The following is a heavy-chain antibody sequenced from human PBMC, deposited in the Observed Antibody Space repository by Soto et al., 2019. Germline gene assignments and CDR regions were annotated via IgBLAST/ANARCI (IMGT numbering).Heavy chain of an antibody. CDR1: GFTFSSYW. CDR2: INSDGSST. J-gene: IGHJ5*02. Sequence: EVQLVESGGGLVQPGGSLRLSCAASGFTFSSYWMHWVRQAPGKGLVWVSRINSDGSSTSYADSVNGRFTISRDNAKNTLYLQMNSLGAEDTAVYYCARDHVVSRNWFDPWGQGTLVTVSS. V-gene: IGHV3-74*01. D-gene: IGHD2-21*01. CDR3: ARDHVVSRNWFDP.